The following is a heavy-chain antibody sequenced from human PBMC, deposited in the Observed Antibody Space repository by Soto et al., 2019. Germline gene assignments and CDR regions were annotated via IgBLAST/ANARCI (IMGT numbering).Heavy chain of an antibody. Sequence: SETLSLTCTVSGGSISSSSYYWGWIRQPPGKGLEWIGSIYYSGSTNYNPSLKSRVTKSEDTSKNKFSLKLSSVTAANTAVYYCARHGLAAAGTEGQAANWFDPWGQGTLVTVSS. CDR1: GGSISSSSYY. J-gene: IGHJ5*02. CDR3: ARHGLAAAGTEGQAANWFDP. CDR2: IYYSGST. V-gene: IGHV4-39*01. D-gene: IGHD6-13*01.